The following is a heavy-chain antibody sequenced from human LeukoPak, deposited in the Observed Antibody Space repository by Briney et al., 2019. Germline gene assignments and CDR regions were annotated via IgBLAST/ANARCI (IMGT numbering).Heavy chain of an antibody. D-gene: IGHD3-3*01. J-gene: IGHJ4*02. Sequence: SQTLSLTCTVSGGSISSGGYYWSWIRQHPEKGLEWIGYIYYSGSTYYNPSLKSRVTISVDTSKNQFSLKLSSVTAADTAVYYCASEWRHYFDYWGQGTLVTVSS. CDR3: ASEWRHYFDY. CDR1: GGSISSGGYY. CDR2: IYYSGST. V-gene: IGHV4-31*03.